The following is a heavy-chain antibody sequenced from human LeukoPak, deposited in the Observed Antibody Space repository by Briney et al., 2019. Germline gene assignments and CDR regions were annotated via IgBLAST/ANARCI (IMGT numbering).Heavy chain of an antibody. CDR3: ARDQWWQLIAVAITSYFDC. J-gene: IGHJ4*02. V-gene: IGHV3-21*01. CDR2: ISSSGSYI. CDR1: AFTFNSYS. D-gene: IGHD6-19*01. Sequence: GGSLRLSCAVSAFTFNSYSMNWVRQAPGKGLEWVSSISSSGSYIYYADSVKGRFTISRDNAKNSLYLQMNSLRAEDTAVYYCARDQWWQLIAVAITSYFDCWGQGTLVTVSS.